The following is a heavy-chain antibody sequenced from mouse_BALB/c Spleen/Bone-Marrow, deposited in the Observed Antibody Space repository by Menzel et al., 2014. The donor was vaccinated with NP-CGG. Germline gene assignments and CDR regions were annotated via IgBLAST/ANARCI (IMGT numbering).Heavy chain of an antibody. CDR3: ARGWTTVVFDY. CDR1: GYIIASYV. J-gene: IGHJ2*01. D-gene: IGHD1-1*01. CDR2: INHYNDDA. Sequence: VQLKESGPELVKPGASVKMSCKASGYIIASYVMHWVKQKPGQGLEWIGYINHYNDDAKYSETFKGKATLTSDRSSTTAYMELSSLTSEDSAVYYCARGWTTVVFDYWGQGTTLTVSS. V-gene: IGHV1-14*01.